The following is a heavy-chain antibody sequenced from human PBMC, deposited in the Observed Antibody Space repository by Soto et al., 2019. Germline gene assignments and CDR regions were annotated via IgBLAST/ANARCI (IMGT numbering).Heavy chain of an antibody. J-gene: IGHJ4*02. D-gene: IGHD1-26*01. CDR1: GFTFSSYP. Sequence: EVQLLESGGGLVQPGGSLRFSCAASGFTFSSYPMNWVRQAPGKGLEWVSVISGSSDSTYYADSVKGRFTISRDNSKNTLYLQMNSLRAEDTAIYYCARRGSGSYYDYWGQGTLVTVSS. CDR3: ARRGSGSYYDY. V-gene: IGHV3-23*01. CDR2: ISGSSDST.